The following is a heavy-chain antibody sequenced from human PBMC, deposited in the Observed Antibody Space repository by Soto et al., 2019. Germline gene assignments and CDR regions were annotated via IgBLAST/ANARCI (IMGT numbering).Heavy chain of an antibody. Sequence: GGSLRLSCAASGFTFSNAWMNWVRQAPGKGLEWVGRIKSKTDGGTTDYAAPVKGRFTISRDDSKNTLYLQMNSLKTEDTAVYYCAGGDYYHSSGYYFYYYTMDVWGQGTTVTVSS. CDR3: AGGDYYHSSGYYFYYYTMDV. D-gene: IGHD3-22*01. CDR2: IKSKTDGGTT. CDR1: GFTFSNAW. J-gene: IGHJ6*02. V-gene: IGHV3-15*07.